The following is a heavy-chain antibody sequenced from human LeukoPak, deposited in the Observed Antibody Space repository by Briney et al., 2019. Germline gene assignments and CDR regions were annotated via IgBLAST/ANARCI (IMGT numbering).Heavy chain of an antibody. J-gene: IGHJ4*02. CDR2: IKQDGSEK. CDR1: GFVFGSYW. CDR3: ARNRDSYGYWDFDY. V-gene: IGHV3-7*01. Sequence: PGGSLRLSCVASGFVFGSYWMAWVRQAPGKGQEWVANIKQDGSEKHYLDSVKGRFTISRDNAKNSLYLQMNSLRAEDTASYYCARNRDSYGYWDFDYWGQGTLVSVSS. D-gene: IGHD5-18*01.